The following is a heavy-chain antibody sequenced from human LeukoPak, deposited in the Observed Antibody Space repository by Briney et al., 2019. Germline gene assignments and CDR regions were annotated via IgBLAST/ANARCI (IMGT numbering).Heavy chain of an antibody. D-gene: IGHD6-19*01. CDR2: IYYSGST. J-gene: IGHJ6*02. CDR1: GGSISSSSYY. CDR3: ARDLGYSSYYYYGMDV. Sequence: SETLSLTCTVSGGSISSSSYYWGWIRQPPGKGLEWIGSIYYSGSTNYNPSLKSRVTISVDTSKNQFSLKLSSVTAADTAVYYCARDLGYSSYYYYGMDVWGQGTTVTVSS. V-gene: IGHV4-39*07.